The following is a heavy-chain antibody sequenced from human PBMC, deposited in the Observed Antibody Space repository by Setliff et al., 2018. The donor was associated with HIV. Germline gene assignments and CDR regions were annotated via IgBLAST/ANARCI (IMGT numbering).Heavy chain of an antibody. D-gene: IGHD2-8*02. CDR1: GGSISSGYY. CDR2: IYHSGST. V-gene: IGHV4-38-2*02. CDR3: ARVSITYWYSIPRDYYYYMDV. Sequence: PSETLSLTCTVSGGSISSGYYWGWIRQPPGKGLEWIGSIYHSGSTYYTPSLKSRVTISVATSQNQFSLKLNSVTAADTAVYYCARVSITYWYSIPRDYYYYMDVWGEGTTVTVSS. J-gene: IGHJ6*03.